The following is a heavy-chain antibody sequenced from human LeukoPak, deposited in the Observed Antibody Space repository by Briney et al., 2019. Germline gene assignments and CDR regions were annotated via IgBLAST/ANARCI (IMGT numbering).Heavy chain of an antibody. D-gene: IGHD6-6*01. Sequence: GGSLRLSCAASGFTFSSYAMSWVRQAPGKGLEWVSGISSSGGSTYYADSVKGRFTISRDNSKDTLYLQMNSLRAEDTAVYYCAKDGQYSSSSPYYFDYWGQGTLVTVSS. CDR3: AKDGQYSSSSPYYFDY. CDR1: GFTFSSYA. CDR2: ISSSGGST. J-gene: IGHJ4*02. V-gene: IGHV3-23*01.